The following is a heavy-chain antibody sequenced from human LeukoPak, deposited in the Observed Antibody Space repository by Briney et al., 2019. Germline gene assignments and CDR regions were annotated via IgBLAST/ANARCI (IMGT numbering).Heavy chain of an antibody. CDR2: FDPEDGET. J-gene: IGHJ5*02. Sequence: ASVKVSCKVSGYTLTELAVHWVRQAPGKGLEWMANFDPEDGETLYTQKFQGRVTLTEETSTDTAYFELSSLRSDDTAVYYCATGLPAAAAAQTWGQGTLVTVSS. V-gene: IGHV1-24*01. CDR1: GYTLTELA. D-gene: IGHD6-13*01. CDR3: ATGLPAAAAAQT.